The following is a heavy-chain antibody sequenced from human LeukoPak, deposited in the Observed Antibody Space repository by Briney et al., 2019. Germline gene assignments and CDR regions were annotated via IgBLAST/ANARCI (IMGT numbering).Heavy chain of an antibody. Sequence: GASVKVSCKASGYAFTGYYMHWVRQAPGQGLEWMGWINPNSGGTNYAQKFQGRVTMTRDTSISTAYMELSRLRPDDTAVYYCAHSNYAGDAFDIWGQGTMVTVSS. D-gene: IGHD4-11*01. CDR2: INPNSGGT. V-gene: IGHV1-2*02. CDR3: AHSNYAGDAFDI. CDR1: GYAFTGYY. J-gene: IGHJ3*02.